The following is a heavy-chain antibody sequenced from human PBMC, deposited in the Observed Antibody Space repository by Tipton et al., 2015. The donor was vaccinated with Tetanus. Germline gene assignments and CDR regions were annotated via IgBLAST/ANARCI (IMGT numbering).Heavy chain of an antibody. V-gene: IGHV1-2*02. CDR2: INPNSGGT. D-gene: IGHD6-19*01. CDR3: ARDHPLAVAGTFDY. J-gene: IGHJ4*02. CDR1: GYTFTGYY. Sequence: QLVQSGAEVKKPGASVKVSCKASGYTFTGYYMHWVRQAPGQGLEWMGWINPNSGGTNYAQKFQGRVTMTRDTSISTAYMELSRLRSDDPAVYYCARDHPLAVAGTFDYWGQGTLVNVSS.